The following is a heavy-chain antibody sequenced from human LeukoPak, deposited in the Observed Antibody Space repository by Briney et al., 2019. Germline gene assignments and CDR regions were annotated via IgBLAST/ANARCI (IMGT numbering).Heavy chain of an antibody. Sequence: GSLRLSCAASGFTFSSYSMNWVRQPPGQGLEWIGEISLTGETNYNPSLNGRVIMSLDESRNQLSLDLTSVTAADTAIYYCSRESGAFCPFGYWGQGTLVIVPP. J-gene: IGHJ4*02. D-gene: IGHD1-26*01. CDR2: ISLTGET. CDR3: SRESGAFCPFGY. V-gene: IGHV4-4*02. CDR1: GFTFSSYSM.